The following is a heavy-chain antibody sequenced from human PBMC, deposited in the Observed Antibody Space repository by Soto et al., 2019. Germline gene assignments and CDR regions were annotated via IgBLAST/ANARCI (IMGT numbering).Heavy chain of an antibody. CDR1: GYTFTSYA. V-gene: IGHV1-3*01. Sequence: GASVKVSCKASGYTFTSYAMHWVRQAPGQRLEWMGWINAGNGNTKYSQKFQGRVTMTRNTSISTAYMELSSLRSEDTAVYYCARESLRGMDVWGQGTTVTVSS. J-gene: IGHJ6*02. CDR2: INAGNGNT. CDR3: ARESLRGMDV.